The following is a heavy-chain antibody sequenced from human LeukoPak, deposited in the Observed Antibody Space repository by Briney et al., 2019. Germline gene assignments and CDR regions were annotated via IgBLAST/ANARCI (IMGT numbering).Heavy chain of an antibody. V-gene: IGHV3-21*01. J-gene: IGHJ4*02. CDR3: ARGGNDYGDY. CDR1: GSTFSSYS. D-gene: IGHD3-10*01. CDR2: ISSSSSYI. Sequence: GRSLRLSCAASGSTFSSYSMNWVRQAPGKGLEWVSSISSSSSYIYYADSVKGRFTISRDNAKNSLYLQMNSLRAEDTAVYYCARGGNDYGDYWGQGTLVTVSS.